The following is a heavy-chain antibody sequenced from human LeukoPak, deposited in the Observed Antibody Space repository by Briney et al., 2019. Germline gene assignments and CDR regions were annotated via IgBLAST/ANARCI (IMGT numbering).Heavy chain of an antibody. V-gene: IGHV4-59*01. D-gene: IGHD3-22*01. CDR1: GGSISSYD. CDR2: IYYSGST. CDR3: ASFVMDDRGPNWFDP. J-gene: IGHJ5*02. Sequence: KPSETLSLTCAVSGGSISSYDWNWIRQPPGKGLEWIGYIYYSGSTNYNPSLKSRVTISTDTSTNQLSLQLRSVTAADTAVYYCASFVMDDRGPNWFDPWGQGTLVTVSS.